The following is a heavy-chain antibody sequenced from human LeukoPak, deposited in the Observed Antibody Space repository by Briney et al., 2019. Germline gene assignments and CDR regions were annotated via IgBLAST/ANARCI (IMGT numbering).Heavy chain of an antibody. D-gene: IGHD3-22*01. CDR1: GGSISSSSYY. CDR3: ARAEGSTGITMIVVVPGPWFDP. V-gene: IGHV4-39*01. J-gene: IGHJ5*02. CDR2: IYYSGST. Sequence: PSETLSLTCTVSGGSISSSSYYWGWLRQPPGTGLEWLGSIYYSGSTYYNPRLKSRVTISVDTSKNQFSLKLSSVTAADTAVYYCARAEGSTGITMIVVVPGPWFDPWGQGTLVTVSS.